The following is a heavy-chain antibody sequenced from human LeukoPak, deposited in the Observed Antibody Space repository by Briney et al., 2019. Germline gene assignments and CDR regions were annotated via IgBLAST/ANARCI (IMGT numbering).Heavy chain of an antibody. CDR2: ISWNSGGI. D-gene: IGHD6-19*01. CDR1: GFTFDGYA. Sequence: SLELSCSASGFTFDGYAMDLARAAPGKGLEGVSGISWNSGGIGYADSVKGRFTISRDNAKNSLYLQMNSLRADDTALYYCAKGKKMTVAGLFDYWGQGTLVTVSS. J-gene: IGHJ4*02. V-gene: IGHV3-9*01. CDR3: AKGKKMTVAGLFDY.